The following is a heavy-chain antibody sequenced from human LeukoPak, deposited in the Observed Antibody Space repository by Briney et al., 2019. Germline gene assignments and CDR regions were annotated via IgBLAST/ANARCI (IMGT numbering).Heavy chain of an antibody. J-gene: IGHJ3*02. CDR2: INPNSGGT. CDR3: ARDRGSVASDAFDI. D-gene: IGHD5-12*01. Sequence: ASVKVSCKASGYTFTGYYMHWVRQAPGQGLEWMGRINPNSGGTNYAQKFQGRVTMTRDTSISTAYLELSRLRSDDTAVYYCARDRGSVASDAFDIWGQGTMVTVSS. CDR1: GYTFTGYY. V-gene: IGHV1-2*06.